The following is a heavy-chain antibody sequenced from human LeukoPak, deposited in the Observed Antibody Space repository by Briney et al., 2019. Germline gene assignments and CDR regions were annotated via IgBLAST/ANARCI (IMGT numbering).Heavy chain of an antibody. CDR2: ISYDGSNK. J-gene: IGHJ5*02. CDR1: GFTFSSYS. D-gene: IGHD4-11*01. Sequence: GGSLRLSCAASGFTFSSYSMHWVRQAPGKGLEWVAVISYDGSNKYYADSVKGRFTISRDNSKNTLYLQMNSLRAEDTAVYYCAKDRKTLYSNSRWFDPWGQGTLVTVSS. V-gene: IGHV3-30*18. CDR3: AKDRKTLYSNSRWFDP.